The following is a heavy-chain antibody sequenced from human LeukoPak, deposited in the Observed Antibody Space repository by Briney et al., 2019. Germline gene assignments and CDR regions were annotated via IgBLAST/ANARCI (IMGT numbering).Heavy chain of an antibody. V-gene: IGHV1-2*07. Sequence: ASVKVSCKASGYTFIDYYIHWVRQAPGQGLEWMGWINSNSGGSNYVYKFQGRVTMTRDTSISTAYMELSRVRSDDTAVYYCARGGVVGLDAFDIWGQGTTLTVSS. J-gene: IGHJ3*02. D-gene: IGHD2-15*01. CDR1: GYTFIDYY. CDR3: ARGGVVGLDAFDI. CDR2: INSNSGGS.